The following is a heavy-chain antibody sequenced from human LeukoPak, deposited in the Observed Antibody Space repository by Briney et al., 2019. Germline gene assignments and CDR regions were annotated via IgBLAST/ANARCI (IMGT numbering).Heavy chain of an antibody. CDR2: IYYSGST. V-gene: IGHV4-59*01. J-gene: IGHJ2*01. CDR3: ARSPVAVAGTRHFDL. D-gene: IGHD6-19*01. CDR1: GGSISSYY. Sequence: PSETLSLTCTVSGGSISSYYWSWIRQPPGKGLEWIGYIYYSGSTNYNPSLKSRVTISADTSKNQFSLKLSSVTAADTAVYYCARSPVAVAGTRHFDLWGRGTLVTVSS.